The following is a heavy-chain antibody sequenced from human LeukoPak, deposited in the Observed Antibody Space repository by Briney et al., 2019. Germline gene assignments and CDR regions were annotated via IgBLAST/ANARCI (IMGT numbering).Heavy chain of an antibody. V-gene: IGHV4-39*07. CDR1: GGSISSSSYY. D-gene: IGHD6-13*01. CDR2: IYYSGST. CDR3: AREIAAALTIDY. Sequence: PSETLSLTCTVSGGSISSSSYYWGWIRQPPGKGLEWIGSIYYSGSTYYNPSLKSRVTISVDTSKNQFSLKLSSVTAADTAVYYCAREIAAALTIDYWGQGTLVTVSS. J-gene: IGHJ4*02.